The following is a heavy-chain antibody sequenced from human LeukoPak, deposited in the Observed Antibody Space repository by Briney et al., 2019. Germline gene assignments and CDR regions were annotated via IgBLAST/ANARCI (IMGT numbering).Heavy chain of an antibody. CDR3: ARDAPTYYDILTGYYPHY. CDR2: IIPIFGTA. V-gene: IGHV1-69*13. D-gene: IGHD3-9*01. J-gene: IGHJ4*02. Sequence: SVKVSCKASGGTFSSYAISWVRLAPGQGLEWMGGIIPIFGTANYAQKFQGRVTITADESTSTAYMELSSLRSEDTAVYYCARDAPTYYDILTGYYPHYWGQGTLVTVSS. CDR1: GGTFSSYA.